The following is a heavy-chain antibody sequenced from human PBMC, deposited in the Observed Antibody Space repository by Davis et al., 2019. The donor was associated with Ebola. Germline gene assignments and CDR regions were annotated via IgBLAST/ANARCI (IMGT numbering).Heavy chain of an antibody. CDR1: GFILTNYA. J-gene: IGHJ6*02. CDR2: INAGNGNT. V-gene: IGHV1-3*01. Sequence: ASVKVSCKASGFILTNYAIHWVRQAPGQRLEWMGWINAGNGNTKYSQKFQGRVTITRDTSASTAYMELSSLRSEDTAVYYCGLLWFGESRYYYYYGMDVWGQGTTVTVSS. D-gene: IGHD3-10*01. CDR3: GLLWFGESRYYYYYGMDV.